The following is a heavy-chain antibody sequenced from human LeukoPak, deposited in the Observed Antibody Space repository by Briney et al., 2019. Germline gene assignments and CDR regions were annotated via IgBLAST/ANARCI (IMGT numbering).Heavy chain of an antibody. CDR1: GFNVRSNY. V-gene: IGHV3-53*01. D-gene: IGHD4-23*01. J-gene: IGHJ4*02. CDR3: ARKLLPPAAPFDY. Sequence: PGGSLRLSCVASGFNVRSNYMSWVRQAPGKGLEWVSVIYSGGSTYYAKSVEGRFTISRDNSKNTLYLQMNSLRVEDTAVYYCARKLLPPAAPFDYWGPGTLVTVSS. CDR2: IYSGGST.